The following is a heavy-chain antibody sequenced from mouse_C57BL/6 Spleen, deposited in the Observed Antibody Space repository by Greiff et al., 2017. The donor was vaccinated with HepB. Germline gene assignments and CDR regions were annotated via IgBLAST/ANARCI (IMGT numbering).Heavy chain of an antibody. CDR3: TRGLTGTDYYAMDY. V-gene: IGHV5-9-1*02. Sequence: EVKLVESGEGLVKPGGSLKLSCAASGFTFSSYAMSWVRQTPEKRLEWVAYISSGGDYIYYADTVKGRFTISRVNARNTLYLQMSSLKSEDTAMYYCTRGLTGTDYYAMDYWGQGTSVTVSS. CDR2: ISSGGDYI. CDR1: GFTFSSYA. D-gene: IGHD4-1*01. J-gene: IGHJ4*01.